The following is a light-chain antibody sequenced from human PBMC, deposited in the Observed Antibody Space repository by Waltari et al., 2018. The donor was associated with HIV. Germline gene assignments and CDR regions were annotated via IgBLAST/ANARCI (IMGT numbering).Light chain of an antibody. CDR3: CSCPRSGIRYV. J-gene: IGLJ1*01. V-gene: IGLV2-23*02. CDR1: SSNVGSDDL. Sequence: QSALTQPASVSGSPGQSITISCTGTSSNVGSDDLVSWYQQHPGEAPKLIIYEVTKRPSGVSNRFSGSKSGNTASLTSSGLQAEYEADYYCCSCPRSGIRYVFGTGTKVTVL. CDR2: EVT.